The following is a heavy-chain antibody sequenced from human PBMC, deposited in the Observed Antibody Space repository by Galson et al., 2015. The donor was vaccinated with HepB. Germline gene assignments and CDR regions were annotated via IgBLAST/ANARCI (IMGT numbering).Heavy chain of an antibody. CDR2: INHSGST. Sequence: ETLSLTCAVYGGSFSGYYWSWIRQPPGKGLEWIGEINHSGSTNYNPSLKSRVTISVDTSKNQFSLKLSSVTAADTAVYYCARVPYSSSWYLDYWGQGTLVTVSS. D-gene: IGHD6-13*01. CDR1: GGSFSGYY. V-gene: IGHV4-34*01. J-gene: IGHJ4*02. CDR3: ARVPYSSSWYLDY.